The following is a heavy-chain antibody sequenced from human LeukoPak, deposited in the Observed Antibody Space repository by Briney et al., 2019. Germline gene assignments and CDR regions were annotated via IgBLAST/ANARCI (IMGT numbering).Heavy chain of an antibody. D-gene: IGHD3-3*01. J-gene: IGHJ5*02. CDR2: INPSGGGT. CDR1: GYTFTSYY. CDR3: ARGRGAITIFGVVRTGWFDP. Sequence: ASVKVSCKASGYTFTSYYMHWVRQAPGQGLEWMGIINPSGGGTSYAQKFQGRVTMTRDTSTSTVYMELSSLRSEDTAVYYCARGRGAITIFGVVRTGWFDPWGQGTLVTVSS. V-gene: IGHV1-46*01.